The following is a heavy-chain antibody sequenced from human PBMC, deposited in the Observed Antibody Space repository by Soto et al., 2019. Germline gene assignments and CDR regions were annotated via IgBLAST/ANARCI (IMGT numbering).Heavy chain of an antibody. Sequence: QLQLQESGPGLVKPSETLSLTCTVSGGSISSSSYYWGWIRQPPGKGLEWIGSIYYSGSTYYNPSLHSPVTISVHTPTHPFSLQLSSVTAADTAVYYCARLVWPYYYAGWGQGTLVTVSS. CDR2: IYYSGST. V-gene: IGHV4-39*01. J-gene: IGHJ4*02. D-gene: IGHD3-10*01. CDR1: GGSISSSSYY. CDR3: ARLVWPYYYAG.